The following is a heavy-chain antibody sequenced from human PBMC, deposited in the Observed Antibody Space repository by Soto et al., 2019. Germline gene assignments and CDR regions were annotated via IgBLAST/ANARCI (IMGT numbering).Heavy chain of an antibody. D-gene: IGHD1-1*01. Sequence: SETLSLTCSVSGDSVSSGSNYWSWIRQPPGKGLEWIGYIDYSGSTNYNSSLKSRVTISVDTSKNQFSLKLSSVTAADTAVYYCARWPQLEPRFDYWGQGTLVTVSS. CDR1: GDSVSSGSNY. J-gene: IGHJ4*02. CDR2: IDYSGST. V-gene: IGHV4-61*01. CDR3: ARWPQLEPRFDY.